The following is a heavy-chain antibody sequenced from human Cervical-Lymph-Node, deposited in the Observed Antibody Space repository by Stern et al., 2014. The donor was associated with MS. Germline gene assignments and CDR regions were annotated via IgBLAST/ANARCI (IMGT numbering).Heavy chain of an antibody. Sequence: QAQLLESGPGLVKPSQTLSLTCTVSGGSISSDNYYWTWIRQHPGKGLDWIGHIYYSGTTYYHPPPKSRVSITVDTSQNLFSLRLSSVTAADTAVYYCARDHFTTSLDVWVPGTTVTVS. J-gene: IGHJ6*02. CDR3: ARDHFTTSLDV. CDR2: IYYSGTT. CDR1: GGSISSDNYY. D-gene: IGHD3-22*01. V-gene: IGHV4-31*03.